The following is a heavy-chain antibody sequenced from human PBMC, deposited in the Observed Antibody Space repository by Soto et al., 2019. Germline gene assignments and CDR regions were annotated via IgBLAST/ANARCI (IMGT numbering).Heavy chain of an antibody. V-gene: IGHV4-61*01. J-gene: IGHJ6*02. CDR2: IFYSENT. Sequence: SETLSLTCTVSGDSVTSGSHYWSWIRQPPGKGLEYIGYIFYSENTSYHPSLKSRVTISVDTSKNQFSLKLSSVTAADTALYYCARVTVETDTLGYYYSYGVDVWGQGTTVTVSS. CDR3: ARVTVETDTLGYYYSYGVDV. CDR1: GDSVTSGSHY. D-gene: IGHD5-18*01.